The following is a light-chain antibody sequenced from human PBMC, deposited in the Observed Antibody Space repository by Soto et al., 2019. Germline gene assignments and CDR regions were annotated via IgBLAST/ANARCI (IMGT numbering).Light chain of an antibody. CDR2: GNS. J-gene: IGLJ1*01. CDR1: SSNIGAGYD. CDR3: QSYDSSLSALYV. Sequence: QSALTQPPSVSGAPGQRVTISCTGSSSNIGAGYDVHWYQQLPGTAPKLLIYGNSNRPSGVPDRFSGSKSGTSASLAITGLQAEDEADYYCQSYDSSLSALYVFGTGTKVIVL. V-gene: IGLV1-40*01.